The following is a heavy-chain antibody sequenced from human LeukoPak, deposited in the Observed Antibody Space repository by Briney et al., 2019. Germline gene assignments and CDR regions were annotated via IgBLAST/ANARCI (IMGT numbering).Heavy chain of an antibody. CDR2: IRYDGSDK. CDR3: AKDRFGAVFGLDY. CDR1: GFTFSNYG. V-gene: IGHV3-30*02. J-gene: IGHJ4*02. D-gene: IGHD3-10*01. Sequence: PGGSLRLSCAASGFTFSNYGMHWVRQAPGKGLEWVAFIRYDGSDKYYADSVKGRFTISRDNSKNTLWLQMNSLRTEDTAVYFCAKDRFGAVFGLDYWGQGTLVTVSS.